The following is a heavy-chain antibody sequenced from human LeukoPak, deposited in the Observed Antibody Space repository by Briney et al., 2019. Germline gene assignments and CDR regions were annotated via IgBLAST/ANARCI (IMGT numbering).Heavy chain of an antibody. V-gene: IGHV3-30-3*01. CDR1: GFTFSSYA. CDR2: ISYDGSNK. J-gene: IGHJ4*02. CDR3: AKGRGYSAYGPFDC. D-gene: IGHD5-12*01. Sequence: GGSLRLSCAASGFTFSSYAMHWVRQAPGKGLEWVAVISYDGSNKYYADSGKGRFTISRDNSKNFLYLQMNSLRADDTAVYYCAKGRGYSAYGPFDCWGQGTLVTVSS.